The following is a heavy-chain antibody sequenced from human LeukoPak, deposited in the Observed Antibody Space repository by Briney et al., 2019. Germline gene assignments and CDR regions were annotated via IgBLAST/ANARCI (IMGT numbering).Heavy chain of an antibody. Sequence: ASVKVSCKASGYTFTGYYMHWVRQAPGHGREGMGWINPNSGGTSYAQKFQGRVTMTRDTSISTTYMELTRLTSDDTAVYYCARASGDSSGYWGQGTLVTVSS. CDR1: GYTFTGYY. CDR2: INPNSGGT. J-gene: IGHJ4*02. D-gene: IGHD3-22*01. CDR3: ARASGDSSGY. V-gene: IGHV1-2*02.